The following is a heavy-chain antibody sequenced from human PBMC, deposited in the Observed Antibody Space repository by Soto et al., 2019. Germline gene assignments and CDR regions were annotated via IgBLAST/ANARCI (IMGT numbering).Heavy chain of an antibody. Sequence: GGSLRLSCAASGFTFSSYGMHWVRQAPGKGLEWVAVISYDGSNKYYADSVKGQFTISRDNSKNTLYLQMNSLRAEDTAVYYCAKDLRAFHAAAGYYDFWSGSSDWGQGTLVTVSS. CDR2: ISYDGSNK. D-gene: IGHD3-3*01. V-gene: IGHV3-30*18. J-gene: IGHJ4*02. CDR3: AKDLRAFHAAAGYYDFWSGSSD. CDR1: GFTFSSYG.